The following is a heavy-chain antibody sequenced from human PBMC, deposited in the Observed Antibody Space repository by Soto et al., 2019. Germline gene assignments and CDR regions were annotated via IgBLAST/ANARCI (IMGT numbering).Heavy chain of an antibody. Sequence: GASVKVSCKASAYTFTSYGISWVRQAPGQGLEWMGWISAYNGNTNYAQKLQGRVTMTTDTSTSTAYMELRSLRSDDTAVYYCARDYMTTVRNNWFDPWGQGTLVTVSS. J-gene: IGHJ5*02. V-gene: IGHV1-18*01. CDR3: ARDYMTTVRNNWFDP. D-gene: IGHD4-17*01. CDR2: ISAYNGNT. CDR1: AYTFTSYG.